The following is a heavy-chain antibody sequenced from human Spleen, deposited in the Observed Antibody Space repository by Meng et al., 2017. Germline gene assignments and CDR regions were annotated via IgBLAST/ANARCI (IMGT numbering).Heavy chain of an antibody. CDR1: GGSISTSVYY. CDR2: IGHSGFT. Sequence: QPQLQESGPGLVKPSEALSPPCSVSGGSISTSVYYWGWIRQPPGKGLEWIGSIGHSGFTYYTPSLKSRVTVSIDTSRNQFSLWLTSVTAADTAVYYCVRSSGWVKTGFDPWGQGTLVTVSS. CDR3: VRSSGWVKTGFDP. V-gene: IGHV4-39*01. D-gene: IGHD6-19*01. J-gene: IGHJ5*02.